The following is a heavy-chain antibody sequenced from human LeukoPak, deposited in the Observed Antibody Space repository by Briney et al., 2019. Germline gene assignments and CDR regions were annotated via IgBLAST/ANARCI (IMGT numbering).Heavy chain of an antibody. CDR2: ISSSGGST. D-gene: IGHD2-2*01. V-gene: IGHV3-23*01. J-gene: IGHJ6*02. Sequence: GGSLRLSCAASGFTFSIYAMNCVRQAPGKGLEWVSGISSSGGSTYYVDSVKGRFTISRDNSKNTLYLQMNSLRAEDTALYYCAKDQKYCSSSNCQLGPRGYYYYYGMDVWGQGTTVTVSS. CDR3: AKDQKYCSSSNCQLGPRGYYYYYGMDV. CDR1: GFTFSIYA.